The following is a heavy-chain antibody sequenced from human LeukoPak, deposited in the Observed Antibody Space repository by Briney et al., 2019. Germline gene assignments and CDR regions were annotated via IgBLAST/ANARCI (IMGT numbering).Heavy chain of an antibody. CDR3: ARGGSQGFWSGYYRGNYFDY. Sequence: GGSLRLSCVASGFTFSSYAMHWVRQAPGKGLEYVSAISSNGGSTYYANSVKGRFIISRDNSKNTLYLQMGSLRAEDMAVYYCARGGSQGFWSGYYRGNYFDYWGQGTLVTVSS. J-gene: IGHJ4*02. CDR1: GFTFSSYA. CDR2: ISSNGGST. D-gene: IGHD3-3*01. V-gene: IGHV3-64*01.